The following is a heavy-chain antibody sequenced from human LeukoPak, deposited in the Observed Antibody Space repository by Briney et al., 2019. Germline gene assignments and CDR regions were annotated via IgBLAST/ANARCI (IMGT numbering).Heavy chain of an antibody. CDR3: ARHYSITGGRLSGYWLDP. Sequence: SETLSLTCTVSGGSITTYWWSWIRQPPGKGLEWIAYMFYTGSTNYNPSLKSRVTISVDTSKNQVSLKLSSVTAADTAVYYCARHYSITGGRLSGYWLDPWGQGTLVTVSS. CDR2: MFYTGST. J-gene: IGHJ5*02. V-gene: IGHV4-59*08. CDR1: GGSITTYW. D-gene: IGHD7-27*01.